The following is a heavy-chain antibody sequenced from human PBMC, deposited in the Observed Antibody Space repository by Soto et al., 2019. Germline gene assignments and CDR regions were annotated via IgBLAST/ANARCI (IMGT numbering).Heavy chain of an antibody. D-gene: IGHD3-3*01. Sequence: EVQLVESGGGLVQPGGSLRLSCAASGFTFNNFWMHWVRQVPGKGLVWISRINNDGSSRSYADSVKGRFTISRDNAKNTLFLQKISLRVEDTAVYYCARGVAESTGSWFWGQGILVTVSS. CDR1: GFTFNNFW. CDR3: ARGVAESTGSWF. V-gene: IGHV3-74*01. J-gene: IGHJ4*02. CDR2: INNDGSSR.